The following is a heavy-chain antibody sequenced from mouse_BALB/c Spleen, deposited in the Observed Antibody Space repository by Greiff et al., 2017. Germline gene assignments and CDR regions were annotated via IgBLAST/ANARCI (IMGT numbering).Heavy chain of an antibody. D-gene: IGHD1-1*01. J-gene: IGHJ4*01. V-gene: IGHV2-2*02. CDR3: ARCYYGSHYAMDY. CDR1: GFSLTSYG. Sequence: VQLQQSGPGLVQPSQSLSITCTVSGFSLTSYGVHWVRQSPGKGLEWLGVIWSGGSTDYNAAFISRLSISKDNSKSQVFFKMNSLQANDTAIYYCARCYYGSHYAMDYWGQGTSVTVSS. CDR2: IWSGGST.